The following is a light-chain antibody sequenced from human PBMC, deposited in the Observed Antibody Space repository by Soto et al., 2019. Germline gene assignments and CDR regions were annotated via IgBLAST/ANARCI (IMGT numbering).Light chain of an antibody. CDR3: QKYNRAPLT. CDR2: FAS. J-gene: IGKJ4*01. Sequence: DIEMTQSPSSLSASVGDRVTITCRPSQDINNYLAWYQQKPGKAPELLIYFASSLQSGVPSRFSGSASGTDFPLTISSLQPEDVATYYCQKYNRAPLTFGGGTKVEIK. V-gene: IGKV1-27*01. CDR1: QDINNY.